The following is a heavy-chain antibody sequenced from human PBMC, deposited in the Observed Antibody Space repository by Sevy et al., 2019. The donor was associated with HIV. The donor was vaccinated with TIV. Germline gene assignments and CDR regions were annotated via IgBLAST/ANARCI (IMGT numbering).Heavy chain of an antibody. CDR1: GFTFSSYS. D-gene: IGHD5-12*01. Sequence: GGSLRLSCAASGFTFSSYSMNWVRQAPGKGLEWVSSISSSSSYIYYADSVKGRFTISRDNAKNSLYLQMNSLRAEDTAVYYCARDLALVATITYCYGIDVWGQGTMVTVSS. V-gene: IGHV3-21*01. J-gene: IGHJ6*02. CDR3: ARDLALVATITYCYGIDV. CDR2: ISSSSSYI.